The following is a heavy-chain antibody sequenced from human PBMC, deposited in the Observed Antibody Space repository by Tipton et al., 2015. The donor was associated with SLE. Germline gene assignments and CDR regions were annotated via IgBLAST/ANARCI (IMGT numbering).Heavy chain of an antibody. D-gene: IGHD4-17*01. CDR1: GGSVSSGSYY. CDR2: IYYSGST. V-gene: IGHV4-61*01. CDR3: ARERDYGDYVDFDY. J-gene: IGHJ4*02. Sequence: TPSLTCTVSGGSVSSGSYYWSWIRQPPGKGLEWIGYIYYSGSTNYNPSLKSRVTISVDTSKNQFSLKLSSVTAADTAVYYCARERDYGDYVDFDYWSQGTLVTVSS.